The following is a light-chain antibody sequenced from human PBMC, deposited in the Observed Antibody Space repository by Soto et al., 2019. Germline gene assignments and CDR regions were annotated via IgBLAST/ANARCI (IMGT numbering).Light chain of an antibody. CDR3: QQYNSYSGT. CDR2: DAS. J-gene: IGKJ1*01. Sequence: DIQMTQSPSTLSASVGDRVIITFGASQSISIWLAWYQQKPGKVPNLLIYDASNLESGVPLRFSGSGSGTEFTLTISSLQPDDFATYYCQQYNSYSGTFGQGTKVDNK. V-gene: IGKV1-5*01. CDR1: QSISIW.